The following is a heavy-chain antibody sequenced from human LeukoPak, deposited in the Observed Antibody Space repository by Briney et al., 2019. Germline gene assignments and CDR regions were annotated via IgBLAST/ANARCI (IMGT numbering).Heavy chain of an antibody. V-gene: IGHV3-48*03. Sequence: GGSLRLSCAASGFTFSSYEMNRVRQAPGKGLEWVSYISSSGSTIYYADSVKGRFTISRDNAKNSLYLQMNSLRAEDTAVYYCAKSGYGSGSYYNGGIDYWGQGSLVTVSS. J-gene: IGHJ4*02. CDR1: GFTFSSYE. CDR2: ISSSGSTI. D-gene: IGHD3-10*01. CDR3: AKSGYGSGSYYNGGIDY.